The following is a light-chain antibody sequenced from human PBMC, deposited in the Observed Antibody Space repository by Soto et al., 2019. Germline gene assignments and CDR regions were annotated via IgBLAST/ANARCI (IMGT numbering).Light chain of an antibody. CDR1: SGHSSYA. CDR3: QTWGTGPEVV. V-gene: IGLV4-69*01. Sequence: QLVLTQSPSASASLGASVTLTCTLTSGHSSYAIAWHQQQPEKGPRYLMKLNSDGSHSKGDVIPDRFSGSSSGAERYLTISSLQSEDEADYYCQTWGTGPEVVFGGGTKLTVL. CDR2: LNSDGSH. J-gene: IGLJ2*01.